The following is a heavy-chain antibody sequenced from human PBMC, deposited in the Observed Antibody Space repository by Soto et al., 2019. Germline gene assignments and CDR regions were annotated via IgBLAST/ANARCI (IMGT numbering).Heavy chain of an antibody. Sequence: TLSLTCTVSGGSISSYYWSWIRQPPGKGLEWIGYIYYSGSTNYNPSLKSRVTISVDTSKKQFSLKLSSVTAAETAVYYCARLATSAVDASDIWGQETMVNVS. CDR3: ARLATSAVDASDI. CDR1: GGSISSYY. J-gene: IGHJ3*02. CDR2: IYYSGST. V-gene: IGHV4-59*08.